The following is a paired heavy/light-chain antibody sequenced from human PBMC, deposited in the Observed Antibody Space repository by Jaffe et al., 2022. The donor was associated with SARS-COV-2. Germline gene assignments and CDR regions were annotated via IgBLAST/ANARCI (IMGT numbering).Light chain of an antibody. CDR2: LGS. J-gene: IGKJ4*01. V-gene: IGKV2-28*01. CDR3: MQALQTPLLT. Sequence: DIVMTQSPLSLPVTPGEPASISCRSSQSLLHSNGYNYLDWYLQKPGQSPQLLIYLGSNRASGVPDRFSGSGSGTDFTLKISRVEAEDVGVYYCMQALQTPLLTFGGGTKVEIK. CDR1: QSLLHSNGYNY.
Heavy chain of an antibody. CDR1: GGSISSGSYY. Sequence: QVQLQESGPGLVKPSQTLSLTCTVSGGSISSGSYYWSWIRQPAGKGLEWIGRIYTSGSTNYNPSLKSRVTISVDTSKNQFSLKLSSVTAADTAVYYCARATNYDFWSGGAYYYGMDVWGQGTTVTVSS. D-gene: IGHD3-3*01. J-gene: IGHJ6*02. CDR2: IYTSGST. V-gene: IGHV4-61*02. CDR3: ARATNYDFWSGGAYYYGMDV.